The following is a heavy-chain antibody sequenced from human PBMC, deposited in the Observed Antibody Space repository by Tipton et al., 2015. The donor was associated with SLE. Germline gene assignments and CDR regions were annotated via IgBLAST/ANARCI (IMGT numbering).Heavy chain of an antibody. D-gene: IGHD4-17*01. CDR2: IYYSGST. V-gene: IGHV4-59*01. CDR1: GGSMSSYY. CDR3: ARDRGLGYGDFYYYYGMDV. Sequence: TLSHTCTVSGGSMSSYYWSWIRQSPGKGLEWIGYIYYSGSTNYNPSLKSRVTISVDTSKNQFSLKLTSVAAADTAVYYCARDRGLGYGDFYYYYGMDVWGQGTTVTVSS. J-gene: IGHJ6*02.